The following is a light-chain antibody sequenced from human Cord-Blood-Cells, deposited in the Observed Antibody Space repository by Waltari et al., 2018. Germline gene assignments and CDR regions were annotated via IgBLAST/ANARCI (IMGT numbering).Light chain of an antibody. Sequence: EIVLTQSPGTLSLSPGERATLSCRASQSVSRSYLAWYQQKPGQAPRLRIYGASSRATGIPDRFSGSGSGTDFTLTISRLEPEDFAVYYCQQYGSSPRLFTFGPGTKVDIK. CDR2: GAS. V-gene: IGKV3-20*01. CDR1: QSVSRSY. CDR3: QQYGSSPRLFT. J-gene: IGKJ3*01.